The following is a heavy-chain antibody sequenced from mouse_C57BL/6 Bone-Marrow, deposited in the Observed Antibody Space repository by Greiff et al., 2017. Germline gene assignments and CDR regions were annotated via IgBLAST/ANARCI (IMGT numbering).Heavy chain of an antibody. Sequence: QVQLQQPGAELVKPGASVKMSCKASGYTFTSYWITCVKQRPGQGLEWIGDIYPGSGSTNYNEKFKSKATLTVDTSSSTAYMQLSSLPSEDSAVYYCARKGITPYYYAMDYWGQGTSVTVSS. J-gene: IGHJ4*01. CDR3: ARKGITPYYYAMDY. V-gene: IGHV1-55*01. CDR1: GYTFTSYW. CDR2: IYPGSGST. D-gene: IGHD1-1*01.